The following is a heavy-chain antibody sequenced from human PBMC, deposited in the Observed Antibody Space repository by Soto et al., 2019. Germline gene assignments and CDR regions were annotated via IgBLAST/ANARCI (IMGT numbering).Heavy chain of an antibody. J-gene: IGHJ4*02. D-gene: IGHD3-3*01. CDR3: ARRARITIFGVVTCFDY. CDR2: ISSSSSTI. CDR1: GFTFSSYS. Sequence: GGSLRLSCAASGFTFSSYSMNWVRQAPGKGLEWVSYISSSSSTIYYADSVKGRFTISRDNAKNSLYLQMNSLRDEDTAVYYCARRARITIFGVVTCFDYWGQGTLVTVSS. V-gene: IGHV3-48*02.